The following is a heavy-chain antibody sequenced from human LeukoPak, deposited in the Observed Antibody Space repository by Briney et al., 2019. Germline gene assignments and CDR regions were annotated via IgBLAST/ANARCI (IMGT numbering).Heavy chain of an antibody. Sequence: GGSLRLSCAASGFTFRNYVIHWVCQAPGKGLEWVAVTSSDLNVKLYADSVKGRFTISRDNSRSTLYLQMNSLRPEDTAIYYCAREGYYGSGSPPSLYFDYWGQGTLVTVSS. CDR2: TSSDLNVK. CDR1: GFTFRNYV. V-gene: IGHV3-30-3*01. J-gene: IGHJ4*02. CDR3: AREGYYGSGSPPSLYFDY. D-gene: IGHD3-10*01.